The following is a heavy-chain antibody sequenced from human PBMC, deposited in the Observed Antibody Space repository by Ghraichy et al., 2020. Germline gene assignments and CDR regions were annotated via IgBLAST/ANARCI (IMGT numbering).Heavy chain of an antibody. D-gene: IGHD6-25*01. J-gene: IGHJ4*02. CDR2: ISAYNGNT. Sequence: ASVKVSCKASGYTFTSYGISWVRQAPGQGLEWMGWISAYNGNTNYAQKLQGRVTMSTDTSTSTAYMELRSLRSDDTAVYYCARPYSSARYFDYWGQGTLVTVSS. CDR1: GYTFTSYG. V-gene: IGHV1-18*01. CDR3: ARPYSSARYFDY.